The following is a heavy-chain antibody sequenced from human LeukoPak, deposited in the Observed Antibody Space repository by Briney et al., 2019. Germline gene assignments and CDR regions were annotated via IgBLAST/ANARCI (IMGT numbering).Heavy chain of an antibody. CDR3: GKSGSRDWDYFEY. Sequence: GGSLRLSCAASVFTFSSYAMNWGRQAPRKRLEWGSTISGDGGDTHYADSVRGRFTISRANSKNTLFMQMNSLRAEDTAVYYCGKSGSRDWDYFEYWGQGTLVTASS. J-gene: IGHJ4*02. CDR2: ISGDGGDT. V-gene: IGHV3-23*01. D-gene: IGHD6-19*01. CDR1: VFTFSSYA.